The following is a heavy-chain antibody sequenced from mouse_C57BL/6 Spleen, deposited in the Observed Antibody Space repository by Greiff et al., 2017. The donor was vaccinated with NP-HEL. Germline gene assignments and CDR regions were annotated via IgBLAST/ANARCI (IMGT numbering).Heavy chain of an antibody. CDR1: GYTFTSYW. D-gene: IGHD1-1*01. V-gene: IGHV1-55*01. CDR3: ARWGTTVVATSYFDY. J-gene: IGHJ2*01. Sequence: QVQLKQPGAELVKPGASVTMSCKASGYTFTSYWITWVKQRPGQGLEWIGDIYPGSGSTNYNEKFKSKATLTVDTSSSTAYMQLSSLTSEDSAVYYCARWGTTVVATSYFDYWGQGTTLTVSS. CDR2: IYPGSGST.